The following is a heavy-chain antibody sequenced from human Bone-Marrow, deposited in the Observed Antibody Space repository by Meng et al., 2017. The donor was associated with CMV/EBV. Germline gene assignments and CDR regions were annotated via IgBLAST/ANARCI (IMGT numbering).Heavy chain of an antibody. CDR3: ARVFRYYDFWSGSGWFDP. CDR2: INHSGST. CDR1: GYFSGYY. D-gene: IGHD3-3*01. V-gene: IGHV4-34*01. Sequence: GYFSGYYWSWIRQPPGKGLEWIGEINHSGSTNYNPSLKSRVTISVDTSKNQFSLKLSSVTAADTAVYYCARVFRYYDFWSGSGWFDPWGQGTLVTVSS. J-gene: IGHJ5*02.